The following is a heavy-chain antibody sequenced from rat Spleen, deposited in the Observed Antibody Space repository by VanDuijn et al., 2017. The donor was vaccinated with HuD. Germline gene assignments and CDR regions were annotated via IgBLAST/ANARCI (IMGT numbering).Heavy chain of an antibody. Sequence: EVQLVESGGGLVQPGRSLKLSCAVSGFTFNNYVMAWVRQAPTKGLEWVAAFSYDGFTTYYRDSVRGRFTISRDNSKTTLYLQMDSLRSEDTASYYCVRHGYTRYYFDYWGQGVMVTVSS. CDR3: VRHGYTRYYFDY. D-gene: IGHD1-9*01. J-gene: IGHJ2*01. CDR2: FSYDGFTT. CDR1: GFTFNNYV. V-gene: IGHV5-29*01.